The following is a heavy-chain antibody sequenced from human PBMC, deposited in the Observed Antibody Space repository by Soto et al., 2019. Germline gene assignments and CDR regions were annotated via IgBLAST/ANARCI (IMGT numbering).Heavy chain of an antibody. D-gene: IGHD3-22*01. J-gene: IGHJ6*02. CDR3: ARGDATKIVVTTYYAMDV. V-gene: IGHV1-69*12. CDR1: GGSFSIFV. Sequence: QVQLVQSGAEVKKPGSSVKVSCTASGGSFSIFVISWVRQAPGQGLEWMGAIIPVFGTPNFAQKFQDRVTINADESTTTVYMEVRSLTSEDTAVYYCARGDATKIVVTTYYAMDVWGQGTTVTVSS. CDR2: IIPVFGTP.